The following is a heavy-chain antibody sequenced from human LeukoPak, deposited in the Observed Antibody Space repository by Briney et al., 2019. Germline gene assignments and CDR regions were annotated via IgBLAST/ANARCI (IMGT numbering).Heavy chain of an antibody. Sequence: SETLSLTCAVYGGSFSGYYWSWIRQPPGKGLEWTGSIYYTGRTYYNPSLKSRVTISVDTSKNQFSLKLSSVTAADTAVYYCAQSLGSSNWIGNWFDPWGQGTLVTVSS. CDR2: IYYTGRT. CDR3: AQSLGSSNWIGNWFDP. D-gene: IGHD6-13*01. J-gene: IGHJ5*02. V-gene: IGHV4-34*01. CDR1: GGSFSGYY.